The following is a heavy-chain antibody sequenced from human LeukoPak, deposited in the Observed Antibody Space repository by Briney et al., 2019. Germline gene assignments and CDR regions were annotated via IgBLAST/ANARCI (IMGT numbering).Heavy chain of an antibody. CDR2: ISSSGSTI. Sequence: GGSLRLSCAASGFTFSDYYMSWIRQAPGKGREWGSYISSSGSTIYYADSVKGRFTISRDNAKNSLYLQMNSLRAEDTAVYYCARDRLRIFGVVTYMFDYWGQGTLVTVSS. J-gene: IGHJ4*02. D-gene: IGHD3-3*01. CDR3: ARDRLRIFGVVTYMFDY. V-gene: IGHV3-11*01. CDR1: GFTFSDYY.